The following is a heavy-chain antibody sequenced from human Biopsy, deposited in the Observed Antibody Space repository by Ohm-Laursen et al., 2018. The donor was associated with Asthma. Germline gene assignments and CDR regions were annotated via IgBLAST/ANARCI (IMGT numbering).Heavy chain of an antibody. CDR3: AGFCSGGNCPDH. D-gene: IGHD2-15*01. CDR1: GGSISNYY. J-gene: IGHJ4*02. CDR2: IYYSGST. Sequence: SETLSLTCTVSGGSISNYYWSWIRQPPGKGLEWIGYIYYSGSTNYNPSLKSRVTISVDTSKNQFSLRLSSVIAADTAVYYCAGFCSGGNCPDHWGQGTLVTVSS. V-gene: IGHV4-59*01.